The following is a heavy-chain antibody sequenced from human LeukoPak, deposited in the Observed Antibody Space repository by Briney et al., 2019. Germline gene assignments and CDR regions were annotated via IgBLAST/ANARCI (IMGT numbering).Heavy chain of an antibody. CDR2: ISGSGGNT. CDR1: GFTFSSYA. D-gene: IGHD6-13*01. J-gene: IGHJ4*02. Sequence: SGGSLRLSCAASGFTFSSYAMTWVRQAPGKGLEWLSGISGSGGNTNYADSVQGRFTISRDNSKNTMYLQMSSLRAGDTAVYYCAKPRHSSSWYYFDPWGQGTLVTVSS. V-gene: IGHV3-23*01. CDR3: AKPRHSSSWYYFDP.